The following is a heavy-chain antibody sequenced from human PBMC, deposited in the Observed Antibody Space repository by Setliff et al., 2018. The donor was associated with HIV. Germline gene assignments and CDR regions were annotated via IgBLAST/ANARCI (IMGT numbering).Heavy chain of an antibody. J-gene: IGHJ4*02. CDR1: GGTFSSYA. CDR2: IIPIFGTA. D-gene: IGHD3-10*01. V-gene: IGHV1-69*13. Sequence: WASVKVSCKASGGTFSSYAISWVRQAPGQGLEWMGGIIPIFGTANYAQKFQGRVTITADESTSTAYMELSSLRSEDTAVYYCARARRSSMVRGTYFDYWGQGTLVTVSS. CDR3: ARARRSSMVRGTYFDY.